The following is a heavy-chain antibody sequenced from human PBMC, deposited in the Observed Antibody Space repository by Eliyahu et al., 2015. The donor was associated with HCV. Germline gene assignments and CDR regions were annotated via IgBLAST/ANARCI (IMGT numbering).Heavy chain of an antibody. CDR3: ARGGSWTPADY. Sequence: ESGGGLVQPGGSLRLSCAASGFTFSNYWMHWVRQAPGRGLVWVSRINLDGSSTAYADSVKGRFTISRDNAKNTLYLQMNSLRAEDTAVYYCARGGSWTPADYWGQGTLVTVSS. CDR2: INLDGSST. D-gene: IGHD6-13*01. V-gene: IGHV3-74*01. CDR1: GFTFSNYW. J-gene: IGHJ4*02.